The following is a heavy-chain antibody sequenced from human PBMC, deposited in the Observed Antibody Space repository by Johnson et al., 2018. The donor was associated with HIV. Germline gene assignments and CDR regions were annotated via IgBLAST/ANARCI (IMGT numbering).Heavy chain of an antibody. J-gene: IGHJ3*01. V-gene: IGHV3-23*04. CDR3: ATFYYDNSNYFELASFFPGPTDL. CDR2: ISGSGGST. Sequence: EKLVESGGGVVQPGRSLRLSCAAPGFTFSSYAMSWVRQAPGKGLEWVSAISGSGGSTYYADSVKGRFTISRDYSKNTLYLQMNSLTAEDTAVYYCATFYYDNSNYFELASFFPGPTDLWGQGTLVTVSS. D-gene: IGHD3-22*01. CDR1: GFTFSSYA.